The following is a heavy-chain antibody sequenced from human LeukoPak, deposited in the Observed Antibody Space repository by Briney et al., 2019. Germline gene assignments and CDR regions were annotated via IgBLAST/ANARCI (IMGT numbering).Heavy chain of an antibody. D-gene: IGHD2-21*01. CDR2: ISASGGNT. V-gene: IGHV3-23*01. J-gene: IGHJ4*01. CDR3: AKDIQCAY. CDR1: GFTFSYAA. Sequence: GGSLRLSCVASGFTFSYAAMNWVRQAPGKGLQWGSLISASGGNTYYADSVKGRFTISRDNSKNTLYLQMNSLRADDTAVYYCAKDIQCAYWGRGTLVVVSS.